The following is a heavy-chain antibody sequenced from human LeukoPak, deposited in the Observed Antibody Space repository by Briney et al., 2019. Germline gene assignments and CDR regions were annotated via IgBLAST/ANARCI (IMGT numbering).Heavy chain of an antibody. CDR3: ARFKYNWGAFDI. D-gene: IGHD7-27*01. CDR2: ISGSGGST. J-gene: IGHJ3*02. Sequence: PGGSLRLSCAASGFTFSSYAMSWVRQAPGEGLEWVSAISGSGGSTYYADSVKGRFTISRDNSKNTLYLQMNSLRAEDTAVYYCARFKYNWGAFDIWGQGTMVTVSS. V-gene: IGHV3-23*01. CDR1: GFTFSSYA.